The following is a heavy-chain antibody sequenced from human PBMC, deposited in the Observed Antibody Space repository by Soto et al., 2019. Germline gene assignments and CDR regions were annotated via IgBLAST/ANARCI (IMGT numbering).Heavy chain of an antibody. V-gene: IGHV4-59*01. J-gene: IGHJ6*03. CDR2: IYYSGSA. D-gene: IGHD3-16*01. CDR3: AAAVPAEYVFPYYDMDV. CDR1: GASISSYH. Sequence: QVQLQESGPGLVKPSESLSLTCTVSGASISSYHWSWIRQTPGKGLEWIGYIYYSGSANYNPSLKSRVTFSVDTSKNQGSLKLSSVTAADTGVYYCAAAVPAEYVFPYYDMDVWGKGTTVTVSS.